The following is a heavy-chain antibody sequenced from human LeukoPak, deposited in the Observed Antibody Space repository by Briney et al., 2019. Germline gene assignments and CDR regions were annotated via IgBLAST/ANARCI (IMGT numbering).Heavy chain of an antibody. D-gene: IGHD1-26*01. CDR3: ARDRVGATRRDYYFDY. V-gene: IGHV4-59*01. CDR2: IYYSGNT. CDR1: GGSISSDY. J-gene: IGHJ4*02. Sequence: TSETLSLTCTVSGGSISSDYWSWIRQPPGKGLEWIGYIYYSGNTNYNPSLKSRLTISVDTSKNQFSLKLSSVTAADTAVYYCARDRVGATRRDYYFDYWGQGILVTVSS.